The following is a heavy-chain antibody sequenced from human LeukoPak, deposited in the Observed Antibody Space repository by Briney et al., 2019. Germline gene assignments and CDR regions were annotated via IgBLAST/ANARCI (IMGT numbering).Heavy chain of an antibody. CDR1: GGSFSGYY. CDR3: ARVSSSGSYYLDY. D-gene: IGHD3-10*01. J-gene: IGHJ4*02. V-gene: IGHV4-34*01. Sequence: PSETLSLTCAVYGGSFSGYYWSWIRQPPGKGLEWIGEINHSGSTNYNPSLKSRVTISVDTSKNQFSLKLSSVTAADTAVYYCARVSSSGSYYLDYWGQGTLVTVPS. CDR2: INHSGST.